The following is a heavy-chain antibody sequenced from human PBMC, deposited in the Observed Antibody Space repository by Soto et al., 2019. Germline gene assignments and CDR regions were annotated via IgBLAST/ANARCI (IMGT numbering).Heavy chain of an antibody. V-gene: IGHV1-3*01. J-gene: IGHJ4*02. CDR2: INAGNGNT. CDR3: AKDMRRDGYFDS. CDR1: GYTFTSYA. D-gene: IGHD2-2*01. Sequence: ASVKVSCKASGYTFTSYAMHWVRQAPGQRLEWMGWINAGNGNTKYSQKFQGRVTITRDNSKNTLYLQMNSLRAEDTALYYCAKDMRRDGYFDSWGQGTLVTVSS.